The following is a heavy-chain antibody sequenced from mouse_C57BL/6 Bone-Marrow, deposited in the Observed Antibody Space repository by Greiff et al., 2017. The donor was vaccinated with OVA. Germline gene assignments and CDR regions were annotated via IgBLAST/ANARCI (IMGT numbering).Heavy chain of an antibody. J-gene: IGHJ1*03. V-gene: IGHV1-54*01. CDR3: ATRTVPWYFDV. CDR1: GYAFTNYL. Sequence: VQLQQSGAELVRPGTSVKVSCKASGYAFTNYLIEWVKQRPGQGLEWIGVINPGSGGTNYNEKFKGKATLTADKSSSTAYMQLSSLTSEDSAVYFCATRTVPWYFDVWGTGTTVTVSS. D-gene: IGHD1-1*01. CDR2: INPGSGGT.